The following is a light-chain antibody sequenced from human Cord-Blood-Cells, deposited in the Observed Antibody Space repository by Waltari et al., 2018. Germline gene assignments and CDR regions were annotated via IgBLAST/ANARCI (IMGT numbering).Light chain of an antibody. CDR1: QRISSN. CDR3: QQYNNCPYT. Sequence: IAMTQSPATLSVSPGARATFSCRASQRISSNLAWYQQKPGQAPRLLIYGASTRATGIPARFSGSGSGTEFTLTISSLQSEDFAVYYCQQYNNCPYTFGQGTKLEIK. V-gene: IGKV3-15*01. J-gene: IGKJ2*01. CDR2: GAS.